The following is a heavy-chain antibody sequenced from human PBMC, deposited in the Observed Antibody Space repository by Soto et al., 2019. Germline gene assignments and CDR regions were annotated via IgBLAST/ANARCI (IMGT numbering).Heavy chain of an antibody. CDR3: ARGFDLQYGMDV. CDR2: ISGSSNTI. D-gene: IGHD3-10*01. J-gene: IGHJ6*02. CDR1: GFTLSTYS. Sequence: EVQLVESGGGLIQRGGSLRLSCAASGFTLSTYSLNWVRQAPRKGLEWLSYISGSSNTIYYADFVKGRFTISRDNAKNSLYLQMNSLRDEDTAVYFCARGFDLQYGMDVWGQGTTVTVSS. V-gene: IGHV3-48*02.